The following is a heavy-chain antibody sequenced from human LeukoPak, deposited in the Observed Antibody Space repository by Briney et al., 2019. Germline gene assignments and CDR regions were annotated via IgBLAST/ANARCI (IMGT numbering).Heavy chain of an antibody. CDR2: IKQDGSEK. CDR3: AREDYYGSGNYVAWGGAFDV. Sequence: GGSLRLSCEASGFSFSSYWMTWVRRAPGKGLEWVANIKQDGSEKYYVDSVKGRFTISRDNAKISVFLQMNSLRAEDTAVYYCAREDYYGSGNYVAWGGAFDVWGRGTTVTVSS. V-gene: IGHV3-7*01. CDR1: GFSFSSYW. J-gene: IGHJ6*02. D-gene: IGHD3-10*01.